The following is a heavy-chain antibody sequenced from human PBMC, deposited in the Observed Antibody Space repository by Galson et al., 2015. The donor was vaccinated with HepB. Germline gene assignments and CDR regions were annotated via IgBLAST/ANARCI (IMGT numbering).Heavy chain of an antibody. CDR1: GYTFTTYA. J-gene: IGHJ6*02. CDR3: ARDQYGSGNLNMDGMDV. V-gene: IGHV1-3*01. Sequence: SVKVSCKASGYTFTTYAMHWVRQAPGQRLEWMGWINAGNGNTKYSQNFQGRVTITRDTSASTAYMELSSLRSEDTAVYYCARDQYGSGNLNMDGMDVWGQGTTVTVSS. CDR2: INAGNGNT. D-gene: IGHD3-10*01.